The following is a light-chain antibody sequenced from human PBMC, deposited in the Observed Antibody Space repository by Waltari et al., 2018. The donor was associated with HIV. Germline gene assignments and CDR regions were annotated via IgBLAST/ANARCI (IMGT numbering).Light chain of an antibody. V-gene: IGKV1-5*03. CDR1: QSIGRW. J-gene: IGKJ1*01. CDR2: ETS. Sequence: DLQMTQSPSTVPASVRDTVTITCRASQSIGRWLAWYQQKPGEAPKLLIYETSTLEIGVPSIFSGSGSGTEFTLTVSRLQPEDFATYYGQQYNSHSRTFGQGTKVEIK. CDR3: QQYNSHSRT.